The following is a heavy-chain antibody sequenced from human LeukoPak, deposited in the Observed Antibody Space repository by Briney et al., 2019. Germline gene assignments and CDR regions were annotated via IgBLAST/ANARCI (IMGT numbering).Heavy chain of an antibody. V-gene: IGHV1-2*06. CDR1: GYTFTGYY. J-gene: IGHJ5*02. CDR2: INPNSGGT. Sequence: ASVKVSCKASGYTFTGYYMHWVRQARGQGLEWMGRINPNSGGTNYAQKFQGRVTMTRDTSISTAYMELSRLRSDDTAVYYCARDLRRGRYNWFDPWGQGTLVTVSS. CDR3: ARDLRRGRYNWFDP.